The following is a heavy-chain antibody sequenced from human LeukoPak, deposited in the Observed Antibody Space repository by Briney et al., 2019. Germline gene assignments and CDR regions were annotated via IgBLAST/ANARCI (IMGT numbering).Heavy chain of an antibody. CDR3: ASLDPGDWFDP. V-gene: IGHV3-53*01. D-gene: IGHD3-10*01. Sequence: GGSLRLSCAASGFTVSSNYMSGVRQAPGKGLEWVSVIYSGGSTYYADSVKGRFTISRDNSKNTLYLQMNSLRAEDTAVYYCASLDPGDWFDPWGQGTLVTVSS. CDR2: IYSGGST. J-gene: IGHJ5*02. CDR1: GFTVSSNY.